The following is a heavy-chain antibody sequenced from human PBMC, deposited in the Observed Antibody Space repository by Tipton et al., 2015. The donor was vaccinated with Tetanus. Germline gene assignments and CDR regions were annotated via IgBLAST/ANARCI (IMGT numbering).Heavy chain of an antibody. J-gene: IGHJ1*01. CDR3: AKDSKSGLGLAAGTRDTNFQH. CDR2: ISTATSLT. V-gene: IGHV3-48*04. CDR1: GFTFSSFG. Sequence: SLRLSCVASGFTFSSFGMNWVRQAPGKGLEWVSYISTATSLTFYADSVKGRFTISRDNAKNSLYLQMNSLRAEDTALYYCAKDSKSGLGLAAGTRDTNFQHWGQGTLVTVSS. D-gene: IGHD6-13*01.